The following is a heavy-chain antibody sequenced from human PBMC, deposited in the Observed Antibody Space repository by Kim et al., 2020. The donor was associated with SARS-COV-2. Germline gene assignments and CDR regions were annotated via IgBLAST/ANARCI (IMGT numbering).Heavy chain of an antibody. V-gene: IGHV3-23*01. Sequence: GGSLRLSCAASGFTFSSYAMSWVRQAPGKGLEWVSAISGSGGSTYYADSVKGRFTISRDNSKNTLYLQMNSLRAEDTAVYYCAIFPGRDGYNGGYFDYWGQGTLVTVSS. CDR2: ISGSGGST. CDR3: AIFPGRDGYNGGYFDY. J-gene: IGHJ4*02. CDR1: GFTFSSYA. D-gene: IGHD5-12*01.